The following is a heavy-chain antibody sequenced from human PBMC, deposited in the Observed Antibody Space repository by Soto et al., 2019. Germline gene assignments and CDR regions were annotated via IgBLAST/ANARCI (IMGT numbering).Heavy chain of an antibody. J-gene: IGHJ4*02. V-gene: IGHV4-4*07. D-gene: IGHD5-12*01. CDR1: GGSISSYY. CDR3: AREGGYGPRTHFDY. CDR2: IYTSGST. Sequence: SETLSLTCTVSGGSISSYYWSWIRQPAGKGLEWIGRIYTSGSTNYNPSLRSRVTMSVDTSKNQFSLKLSSVTAADTAVYYCAREGGYGPRTHFDYWGQGTLVTVS.